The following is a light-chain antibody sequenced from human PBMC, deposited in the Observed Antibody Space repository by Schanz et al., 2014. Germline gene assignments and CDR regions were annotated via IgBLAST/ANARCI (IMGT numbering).Light chain of an antibody. J-gene: IGLJ2*01. CDR1: RSNIGADYD. V-gene: IGLV1-40*01. CDR3: CSFAGSYTFVVV. CDR2: GNS. Sequence: QSVLTQPPSVSGAPGQRVTISCAGSRSNIGADYDVHWYQQFPGTAPKLLIYGNSNRPSGVPDRFSGSKSGNTASLTVSGLQAEDEAAYYCCSFAGSYTFVVVFGGGTKLTVL.